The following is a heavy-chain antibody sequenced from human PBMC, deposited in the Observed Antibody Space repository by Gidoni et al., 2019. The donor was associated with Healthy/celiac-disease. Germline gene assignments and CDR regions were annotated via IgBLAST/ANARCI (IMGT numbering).Heavy chain of an antibody. Sequence: EVQLLESGGGLVQPGGSLRLSCAASGFTFSSYAMSWVRQAPGKGLEWVADISGSGGRTYYADSVKGRFTIARDKSKNKLYLQMNSLRAEDTAVYYCAKGAGEEVDYWGQGTLVTVSS. D-gene: IGHD6-19*01. J-gene: IGHJ4*02. CDR2: ISGSGGRT. CDR1: GFTFSSYA. CDR3: AKGAGEEVDY. V-gene: IGHV3-23*01.